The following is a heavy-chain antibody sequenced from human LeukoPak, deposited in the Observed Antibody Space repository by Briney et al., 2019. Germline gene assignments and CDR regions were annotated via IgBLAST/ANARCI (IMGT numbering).Heavy chain of an antibody. CDR2: ISSSGSTI. D-gene: IGHD3-22*01. CDR1: GFTFSDYW. V-gene: IGHV3-11*01. J-gene: IGHJ4*02. CDR3: ARDWGYYDSSGYIAY. Sequence: GSLRLSCAASGFTFSDYWMSWMRQAPGKGLEWVSYISSSGSTIYYADSVKGRFTISRDNAKNSLYLQMNSLRAEDTAVYYCARDWGYYDSSGYIAYWGQGTLVTVSS.